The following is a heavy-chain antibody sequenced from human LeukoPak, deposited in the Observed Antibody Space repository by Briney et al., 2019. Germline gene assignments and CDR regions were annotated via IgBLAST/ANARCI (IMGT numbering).Heavy chain of an antibody. Sequence: ASVKVSCKASGYTFTSYDINWVRQATGQGLEWMEWMNPNSGNTGYAEKFQGRVTMTRNISIRTAYMELSTLRSDDTAVYYCARGRGYSYGYADYWGQGTLVTVSS. CDR1: GYTFTSYD. D-gene: IGHD5-18*01. CDR2: MNPNSGNT. V-gene: IGHV1-8*01. J-gene: IGHJ4*02. CDR3: ARGRGYSYGYADY.